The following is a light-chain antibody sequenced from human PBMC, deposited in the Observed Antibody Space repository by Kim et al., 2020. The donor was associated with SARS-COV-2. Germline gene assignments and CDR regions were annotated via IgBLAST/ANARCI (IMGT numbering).Light chain of an antibody. CDR3: LRHNSYPRA. Sequence: ASVGDSVTITGRASQDVKNDLGGYQQKPGKAPNCLIYGASRLQSGVPRRFSDSGFGTEFTLTVSSLQPEDFATCYCLRHNSYPRAFGQGNEVDIK. V-gene: IGKV1-17*01. CDR2: GAS. J-gene: IGKJ1*01. CDR1: QDVKND.